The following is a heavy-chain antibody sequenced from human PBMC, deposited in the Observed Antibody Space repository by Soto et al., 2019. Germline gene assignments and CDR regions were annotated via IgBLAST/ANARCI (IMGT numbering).Heavy chain of an antibody. CDR2: ISYSSDT. CDR1: GGPIDGSNYF. CDR3: ASQTTFEGIIAANVFDL. Sequence: QLQESGPGLVKPSETLSLTCTVSGGPIDGSNYFWAWIRQPPGKGLEWIGSISYSSDTFYNPSLMSRVSMAVDRSNNQFSLILTSVTAADTAVFYCASQTTFEGIIAANVFDLWGQGTVVSVSS. J-gene: IGHJ3*01. D-gene: IGHD3-16*02. V-gene: IGHV4-39*01.